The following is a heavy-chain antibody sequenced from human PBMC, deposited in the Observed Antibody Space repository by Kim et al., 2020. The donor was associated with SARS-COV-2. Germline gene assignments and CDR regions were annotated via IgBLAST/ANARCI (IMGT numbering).Heavy chain of an antibody. V-gene: IGHV1-8*01. J-gene: IGHJ4*02. CDR1: GYTFTDYD. Sequence: ASVKVSCKASGYTFTDYDINWVRQATGQGLEWMGWMNPNSDNTVYAQKFQGRVTMTRNTSISTAYMELSSLSSEDTAVYYCAKWGYGDSAGPNIWGQGTL. CDR3: AKWGYGDSAGPNI. CDR2: MNPNSDNT. D-gene: IGHD2-15*01.